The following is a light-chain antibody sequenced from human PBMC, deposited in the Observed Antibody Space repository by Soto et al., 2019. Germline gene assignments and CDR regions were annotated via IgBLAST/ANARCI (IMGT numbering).Light chain of an antibody. V-gene: IGKV3-15*01. CDR2: GAS. CDR1: QSVSSN. J-gene: IGKJ5*01. Sequence: EIVMTQSPATLSVSPGERATLSCRASQSVSSNLAWYQQKPGQPPRLVIYGASTRATGVPARFSGSGSGTEFTLTISSLQSEDFAVYYCRQYNDWPPITFGQGTRLEIK. CDR3: RQYNDWPPIT.